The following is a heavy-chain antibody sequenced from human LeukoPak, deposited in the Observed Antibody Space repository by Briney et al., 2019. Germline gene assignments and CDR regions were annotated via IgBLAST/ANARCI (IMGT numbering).Heavy chain of an antibody. Sequence: SGVSLRLSCAASGFTFSTYAVSWVRQAPGKGLEWLSAISSSGGTTYYADSVKGRFSISRDNSKNTLYLQMNSLRAEDTAVYYCAKDRNAWPTNFDAWGQGTLVTVSA. V-gene: IGHV3-23*01. CDR2: ISSSGGTT. CDR1: GFTFSTYA. J-gene: IGHJ4*02. D-gene: IGHD5-24*01. CDR3: AKDRNAWPTNFDA.